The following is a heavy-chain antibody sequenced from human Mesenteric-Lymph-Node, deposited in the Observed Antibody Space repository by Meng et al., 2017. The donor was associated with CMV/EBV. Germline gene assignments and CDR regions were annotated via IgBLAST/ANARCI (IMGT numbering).Heavy chain of an antibody. CDR3: ARGFIVVVPAADY. V-gene: IGHV3-74*01. CDR1: GFTFSSYW. J-gene: IGHJ4*02. D-gene: IGHD2-2*01. Sequence: GGSLRLSCAASGFTFSSYWMHWVRQAPGKGLVWVSRINSDGSSTSYADSVKGRFTISRDNSKNTLYLQMNSLRAEDTAVYYCARGFIVVVPAADYWGQGTLVTVSS. CDR2: INSDGSST.